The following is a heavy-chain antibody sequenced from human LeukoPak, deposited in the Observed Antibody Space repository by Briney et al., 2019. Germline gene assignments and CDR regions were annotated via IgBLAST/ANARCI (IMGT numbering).Heavy chain of an antibody. D-gene: IGHD6-19*01. CDR1: GRSISTYY. CDR3: VSRLAVTGKYCFDY. Sequence: PSETLSLTCPVSGRSISTYYWTWIRQPPGKGLEWIGFIYYSGVTKSNPSLEIRVTISLDMSKDQFSLRLSSVPAADTAVYCCVSRLAVTGKYCFDYWGQGTLVTVSS. J-gene: IGHJ4*02. V-gene: IGHV4-59*08. CDR2: IYYSGVT.